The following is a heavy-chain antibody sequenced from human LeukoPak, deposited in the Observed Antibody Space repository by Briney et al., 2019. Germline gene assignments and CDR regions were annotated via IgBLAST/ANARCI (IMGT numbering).Heavy chain of an antibody. D-gene: IGHD3-22*01. CDR1: GFTFSSYW. CDR2: INSDGSST. Sequence: GGSLRLSCAASGFTFSSYWMHWVRQAPGKGLVWVSRINSDGSSTSYADSVKGRFTISRDNAKNTLYLQTNSLRAEDTAVYYCARELLYYDSSGYYRVNWFDPWGQGTLVTVSS. J-gene: IGHJ5*02. V-gene: IGHV3-74*01. CDR3: ARELLYYDSSGYYRVNWFDP.